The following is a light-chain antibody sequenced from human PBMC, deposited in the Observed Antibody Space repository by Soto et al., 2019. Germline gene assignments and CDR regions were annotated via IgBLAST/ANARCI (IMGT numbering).Light chain of an antibody. CDR2: GAS. J-gene: IGKJ1*01. CDR3: QQYNNWPRT. CDR1: QSVSSN. V-gene: IGKV3-15*01. Sequence: EIGMTQSSPTLSVSPGERATLSCGASQSVSSNLAWYQQKPGQAPRLLIYGASTRVTGIPARFSGSGYGTDFNLTISRLETEDFAVYYCQQYNNWPRTFGQGTKVDIK.